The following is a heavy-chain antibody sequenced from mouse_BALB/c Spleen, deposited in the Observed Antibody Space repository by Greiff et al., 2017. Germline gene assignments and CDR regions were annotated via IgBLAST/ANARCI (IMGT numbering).Heavy chain of an antibody. CDR2: IDPENGDT. J-gene: IGHJ4*01. V-gene: IGHV14-4*02. CDR3: NGGITMDY. CDR1: GFNIKDYY. D-gene: IGHD2-4*01. Sequence: VQLKQSGAELVRSGASVKLSCTASGFNIKDYYMHWVKQRPEQGLEWIGWIDPENGDTEYAPKFQGKATMTADTSSNTAYLQLSSLTSEDTAVYYCNGGITMDYWGQGTSVTVSS.